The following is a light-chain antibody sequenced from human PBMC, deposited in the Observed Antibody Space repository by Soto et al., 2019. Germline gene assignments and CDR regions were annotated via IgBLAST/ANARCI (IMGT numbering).Light chain of an antibody. J-gene: IGKJ1*01. CDR1: QSVSSK. CDR2: GAS. V-gene: IGKV3-15*01. CDR3: QEYSNRWA. Sequence: PRSSAPLPVSPGEGRKLACRASQSVSSKLDWYQQKPGQAPRLLIHGASTRATGIPAGFSGSSSETYFTLTISRLQSADSAVYFYQEYSNRWAFGQGTKVDIK.